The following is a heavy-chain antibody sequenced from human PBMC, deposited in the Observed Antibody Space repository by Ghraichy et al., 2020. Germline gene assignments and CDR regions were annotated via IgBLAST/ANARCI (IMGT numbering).Heavy chain of an antibody. CDR3: ASALNDKRY. CDR2: IYHSGST. Sequence: SETLSLTCTVSGYSISSGYYWGWIRQPPGKGLEWIGSIYHSGSTYYNPSLKSRVTISVDTSKNQFSLQLSSVTAADTAVYYCASALNDKRYWGQGTLVTVSS. J-gene: IGHJ4*02. D-gene: IGHD3-22*01. CDR1: GYSISSGYY. V-gene: IGHV4-38-2*02.